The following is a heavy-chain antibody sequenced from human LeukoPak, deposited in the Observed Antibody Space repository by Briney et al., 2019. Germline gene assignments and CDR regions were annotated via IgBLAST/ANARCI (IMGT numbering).Heavy chain of an antibody. Sequence: GGSLRLSCAASGFTFSSYGMHWVRQAPGKGLEWVAVISYDGSNKYYADSVKGRFTISRDNSKNTLYLQMNSLRAEDTAVYYCARGAGWLQLHYFDYWGQGTLVTVSS. V-gene: IGHV3-30*03. J-gene: IGHJ4*02. CDR1: GFTFSSYG. CDR3: ARGAGWLQLHYFDY. CDR2: ISYDGSNK. D-gene: IGHD5-24*01.